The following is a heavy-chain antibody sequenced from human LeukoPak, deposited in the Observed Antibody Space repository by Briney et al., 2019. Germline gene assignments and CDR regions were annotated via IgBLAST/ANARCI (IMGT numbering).Heavy chain of an antibody. CDR3: AGDWGSGSTSGHLDS. Sequence: GGSLRLSCAASGFTFSGYEMNWVRQAPGKGLEWLSYISSSGGSIYYADSVKGRFTISRDNAKNSLYLQMNSLRAEDTAVYYCAGDWGSGSTSGHLDSWGQGTLVTVSS. CDR2: ISSSGGSI. V-gene: IGHV3-48*03. CDR1: GFTFSGYE. D-gene: IGHD6-19*01. J-gene: IGHJ4*02.